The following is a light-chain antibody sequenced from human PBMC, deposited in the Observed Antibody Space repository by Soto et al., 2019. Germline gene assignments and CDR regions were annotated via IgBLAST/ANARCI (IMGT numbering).Light chain of an antibody. V-gene: IGKV1-5*03. CDR3: HQYNSYWT. Sequence: DIQMTQSPSTLSGSGGDRVTITCRSSQCISSWLAWYQQKPGKAPKLLIYKASSLESGVPSRFSGSGPGTEFTLTISSPQPDDFATYYCHQYNSYWTFGQGTKVEI. CDR1: QCISSW. J-gene: IGKJ1*01. CDR2: KAS.